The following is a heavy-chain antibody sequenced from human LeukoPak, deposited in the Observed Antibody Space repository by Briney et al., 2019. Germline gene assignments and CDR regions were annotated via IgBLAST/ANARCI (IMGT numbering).Heavy chain of an antibody. CDR1: GGTFSSYA. CDR3: AREIVGATGSYYYGMDV. Sequence: SMKVSCKASGGTFSSYAISWVRQAPGQGLEWMGRIIPILGIANYAQKFQGRVTITADKSTSTAYMELSSLRSEDTAVYYCAREIVGATGSYYYGMDVWGQGTTVTVSS. CDR2: IIPILGIA. V-gene: IGHV1-69*04. J-gene: IGHJ6*02. D-gene: IGHD1-26*01.